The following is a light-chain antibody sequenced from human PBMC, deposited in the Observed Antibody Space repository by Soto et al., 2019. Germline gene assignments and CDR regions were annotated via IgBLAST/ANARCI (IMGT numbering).Light chain of an antibody. Sequence: AIQMTLSPSSLSAYVEDRVTITCRASQGIRNDLGWYQQKPGKAPKLLIYAASSLQSGVPSRFSGSGSGTDFTLTISSLQPEDFATYYCQQVKSYPRTFGGGTKVDIK. V-gene: IGKV1-6*01. J-gene: IGKJ4*01. CDR3: QQVKSYPRT. CDR1: QGIRND. CDR2: AAS.